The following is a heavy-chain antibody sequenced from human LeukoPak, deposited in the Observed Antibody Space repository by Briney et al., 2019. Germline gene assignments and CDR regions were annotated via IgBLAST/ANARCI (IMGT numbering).Heavy chain of an antibody. Sequence: ASVKASCKASGGTFSSYAISWVRQAPGQGLEWMGGIIPIFGTANYAQKFQGRVTITADESTSTAYMELSSLRSEDTAVYYCARGVVVVPAAILYYGMDVWGKGTTVTVSS. CDR2: IIPIFGTA. CDR1: GGTFSSYA. V-gene: IGHV1-69*13. CDR3: ARGVVVVPAAILYYGMDV. J-gene: IGHJ6*04. D-gene: IGHD2-2*01.